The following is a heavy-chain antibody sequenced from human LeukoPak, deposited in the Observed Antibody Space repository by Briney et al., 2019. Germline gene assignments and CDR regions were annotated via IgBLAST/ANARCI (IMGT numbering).Heavy chain of an antibody. D-gene: IGHD2-2*01. V-gene: IGHV4-30-4*08. Sequence: SETLSLTCTVCVGSISSGDYYWSWIRQPPGKGLEWIGYIYYSGSTYYNPSLKSRVTISVDTSKNQFSLKLSSVTAADTAVYYCARRNVVVPAIHTGYYYYYYMDVWGKGTTVTVSS. CDR2: IYYSGST. CDR3: ARRNVVVPAIHTGYYYYYYMDV. CDR1: VGSISSGDYY. J-gene: IGHJ6*03.